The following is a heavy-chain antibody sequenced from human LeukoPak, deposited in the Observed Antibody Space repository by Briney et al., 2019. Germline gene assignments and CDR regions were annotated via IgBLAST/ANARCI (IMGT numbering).Heavy chain of an antibody. D-gene: IGHD3-22*01. CDR3: ARGTYYYDSSGYYYIDY. CDR2: ISNSGSTI. Sequence: GGSLRLSCAASGFTFSDYYMTWIRQAPGKGLEWISYISNSGSTIYYADSVKGRFTISRDNAKNSLYLQMNSLRAEGTAVYYCARGTYYYDSSGYYYIDYWGQGTLVTVSS. V-gene: IGHV3-11*01. CDR1: GFTFSDYY. J-gene: IGHJ4*02.